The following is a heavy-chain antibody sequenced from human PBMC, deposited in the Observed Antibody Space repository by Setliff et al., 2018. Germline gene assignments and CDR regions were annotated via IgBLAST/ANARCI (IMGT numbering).Heavy chain of an antibody. J-gene: IGHJ4*02. CDR3: ARGPPDFVVVPAAAKFDH. CDR2: NSV. Sequence: ASVKVSCKTSGYSFTNYGINWVRQAPGQGLEWMGWNSVYAREFQGRVTMTIDTPTSTAYMELGSLRSDDTAVYYCARGPPDFVVVPAAAKFDHWGPGTLVTSPQ. CDR1: GYSFTNYG. V-gene: IGHV1-18*01. D-gene: IGHD2-2*01.